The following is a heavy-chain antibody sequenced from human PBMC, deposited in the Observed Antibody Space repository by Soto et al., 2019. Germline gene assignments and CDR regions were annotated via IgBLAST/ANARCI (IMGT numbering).Heavy chain of an antibody. CDR1: GYTFANYW. V-gene: IGHV5-51*01. CDR3: ARHGRSGGSSYSGRFDP. Sequence: GESLKISCQGSGYTFANYWIGWVRQMPGKGLELMGIIYPIESDARYSPSFQGQVIISADKSISTAYLQWSSLRASDTAIYYCARHGRSGGSSYSGRFDPWGQGTLVTVSS. CDR2: IYPIESDA. J-gene: IGHJ5*02. D-gene: IGHD2-15*01.